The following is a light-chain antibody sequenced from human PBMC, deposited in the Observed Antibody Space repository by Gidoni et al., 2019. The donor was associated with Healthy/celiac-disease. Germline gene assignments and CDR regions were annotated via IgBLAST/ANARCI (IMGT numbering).Light chain of an antibody. V-gene: IGKV1-33*01. CDR2: DAS. Sequence: IQMTQSPSSLSASVGDRVTITCQASQDLSNYFHWYQQKPGKAHKLLIYDASNLETGVQSRFSGIGSGTDFTFTISSLQPEDIAAYYCQQYDNLPPNLGGEFGQGTRLEIK. CDR1: QDLSNY. J-gene: IGKJ5*01. CDR3: QQYDNLPPNLGGE.